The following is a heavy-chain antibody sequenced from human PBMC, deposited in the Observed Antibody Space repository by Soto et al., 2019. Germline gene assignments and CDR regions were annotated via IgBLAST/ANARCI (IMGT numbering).Heavy chain of an antibody. V-gene: IGHV1-69*04. Sequence: SVKVSCKTSGGTFSTYPITWVRQAPGQGLEWMGRTIPILDITDYAQKFQGRVTITADKSTTTAYMELSSLKFEDTAVYYCARGGDGSGSESVFDIWGQGTMVTVSS. J-gene: IGHJ3*02. D-gene: IGHD3-22*01. CDR2: TIPILDIT. CDR3: ARGGDGSGSESVFDI. CDR1: GGTFSTYP.